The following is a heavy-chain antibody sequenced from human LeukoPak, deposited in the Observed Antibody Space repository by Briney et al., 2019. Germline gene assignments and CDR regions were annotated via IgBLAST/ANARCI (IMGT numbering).Heavy chain of an antibody. Sequence: KPSETLSLTCTVSGGSISSYYWSWIRQPPGKGLEWIGYIYYSGSTNYNPSLKSRVTISVDTSKNQFSLKLSSVTAADTAVYYCARVHDFWSGYHPFDYWGQGTLVTVSS. D-gene: IGHD3-3*01. CDR3: ARVHDFWSGYHPFDY. CDR1: GGSISSYY. V-gene: IGHV4-59*01. CDR2: IYYSGST. J-gene: IGHJ4*02.